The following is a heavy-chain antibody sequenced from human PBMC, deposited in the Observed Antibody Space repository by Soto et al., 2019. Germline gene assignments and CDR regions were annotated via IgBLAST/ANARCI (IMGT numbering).Heavy chain of an antibody. J-gene: IGHJ4*02. D-gene: IGHD3-22*01. V-gene: IGHV3-48*01. CDR3: ARDYYKYYDSSGYYRSPAY. Sequence: PGGSLRLSCAASGFTFRIYSMNWVRQAPGKGLEWISYMTSDTKTIKYADSVKGRFTISRDNSMNTLYLQMNSLRAEDTAVYYCARDYYKYYDSSGYYRSPAYRGQGTLVTVSS. CDR1: GFTFRIYS. CDR2: MTSDTKTI.